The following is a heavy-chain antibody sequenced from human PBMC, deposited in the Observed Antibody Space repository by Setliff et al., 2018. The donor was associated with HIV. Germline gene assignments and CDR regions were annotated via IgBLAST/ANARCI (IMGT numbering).Heavy chain of an antibody. J-gene: IGHJ4*02. D-gene: IGHD3-22*01. CDR1: GFTFSSYG. CDR2: IRYDGSNK. Sequence: GGSLRLSCAASGFTFSSYGMHWVRQAPGKGLEWVAFIRYDGSNKYYADPVKGRFTISRDNSKNTLYLQMNSLRAEDTAVYYCAKDRYYDSSGSPFDYWGQGTLVTVSS. V-gene: IGHV3-30*02. CDR3: AKDRYYDSSGSPFDY.